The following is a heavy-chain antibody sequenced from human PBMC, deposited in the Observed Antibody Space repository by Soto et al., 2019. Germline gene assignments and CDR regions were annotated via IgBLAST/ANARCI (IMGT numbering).Heavy chain of an antibody. CDR3: ARTYRGNDRSFDY. CDR1: GGSISSSNW. Sequence: PSEALSLSCVVSGGSISSSNWWSWVRQSPGKGLEWIGEIYYNGNNMYNEFLKSGVTIAIDPSKNHFSLKLGYMTDADTAVYYCARTYRGNDRSFDYWGQGTLVTVSS. J-gene: IGHJ4*02. CDR2: IYYNGNN. D-gene: IGHD5-12*01. V-gene: IGHV4-4*02.